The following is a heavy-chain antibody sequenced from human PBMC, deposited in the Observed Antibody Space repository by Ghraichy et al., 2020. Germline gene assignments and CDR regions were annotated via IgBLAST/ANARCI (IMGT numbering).Heavy chain of an antibody. D-gene: IGHD4-17*01. Sequence: GEALNISCEASGFVFSRYWMSWVRQAPGKGLDWVASIKGDGSEKYYVDSVNGRFTISRDHAKNSVSLEMNSLRVGDTAVYYCARDPYGDYKYGGTDYWGQGTLVTVSS. V-gene: IGHV3-7*01. J-gene: IGHJ4*02. CDR1: GFVFSRYW. CDR3: ARDPYGDYKYGGTDY. CDR2: IKGDGSEK.